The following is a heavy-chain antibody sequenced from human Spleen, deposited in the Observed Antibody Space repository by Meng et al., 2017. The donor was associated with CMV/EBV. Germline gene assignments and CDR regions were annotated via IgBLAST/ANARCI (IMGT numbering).Heavy chain of an antibody. Sequence: GESLKISCAASGFTFTTYSMNWVRQAPGKGLEWVSSISSSSTYRHYAASMKDRFTISRDNAKNALYLQMNSLTDEDTAVYYCARWSGDSPRYWGQGTLVTVSS. D-gene: IGHD2-15*01. J-gene: IGHJ4*02. CDR2: ISSSSTYR. V-gene: IGHV3-21*01. CDR3: ARWSGDSPRY. CDR1: GFTFTTYS.